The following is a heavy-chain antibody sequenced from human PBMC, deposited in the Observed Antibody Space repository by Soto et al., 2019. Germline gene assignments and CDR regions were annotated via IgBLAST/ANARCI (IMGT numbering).Heavy chain of an antibody. CDR1: GGSISSYY. J-gene: IGHJ4*02. CDR2: IYYSGST. V-gene: IGHV4-59*01. CDR3: ARDLPSSSSLGGFDY. Sequence: QVQLQESGPGLVKPSETLSLTCTVSGGSISSYYWSWIRQPPGKGLEWIGYIYYSGSTNYNPSLKSRVTISVDTSKNQFSLKLSSVTATDTAVYYCARDLPSSSSLGGFDYWGQGTLVTVSS. D-gene: IGHD6-6*01.